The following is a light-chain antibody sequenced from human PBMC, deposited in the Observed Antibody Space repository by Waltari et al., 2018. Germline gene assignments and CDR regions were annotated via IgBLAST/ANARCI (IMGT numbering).Light chain of an antibody. J-gene: IGKJ3*01. CDR1: QTVNRRY. V-gene: IGKV3-20*01. CDR3: QHYDGSRFT. Sequence: EIVLTQSPGTLSSSPGERITLSCRAGQTVNRRYLAWYQQKPGQAPRLLIYGSSTRAPGVPDRFSGSGSGTDFTLTISRLEPEDFAMYYCQHYDGSRFTFGPGTKVDI. CDR2: GSS.